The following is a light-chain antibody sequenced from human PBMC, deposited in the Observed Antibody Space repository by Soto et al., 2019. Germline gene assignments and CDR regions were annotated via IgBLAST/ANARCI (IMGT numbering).Light chain of an antibody. CDR3: SSYTSSSTPVV. CDR2: DVS. J-gene: IGLJ2*01. V-gene: IGLV2-14*01. CDR1: SSDVGGYNY. Sequence: QSALTQPASVSGSPGQSITISCTGTSSDVGGYNYVSWYQQHPGKAPKLMIYDVSNRPSGVSNRFSGSKSGNTASLTISGLQAEDEDDYYCSSYTSSSTPVVVGGGTQLTVL.